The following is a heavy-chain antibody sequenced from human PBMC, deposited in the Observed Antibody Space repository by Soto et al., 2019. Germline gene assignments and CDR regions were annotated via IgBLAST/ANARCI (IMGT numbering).Heavy chain of an antibody. CDR1: GFTFSSYG. Sequence: GGSLRLSCAASGFTFSSYGMHWVRQAPGKGLEWVAVISYDGSNKYYADSVKGRFTISRDNSKNTLYLQMNSLRAEDTAVYYCAKGYRGDFWSGPIFDYWGQGTLVTVSS. J-gene: IGHJ4*02. V-gene: IGHV3-30*18. D-gene: IGHD3-3*01. CDR2: ISYDGSNK. CDR3: AKGYRGDFWSGPIFDY.